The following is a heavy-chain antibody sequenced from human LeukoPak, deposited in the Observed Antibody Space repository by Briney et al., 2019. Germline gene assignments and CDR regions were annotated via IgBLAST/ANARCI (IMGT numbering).Heavy chain of an antibody. CDR3: AKHVSTLTGTFYYYYSMDV. Sequence: GGSLRLSCAASGFTFNSYSMNWVRQAPGKGLEWVSSISGSNSYIYYADSMKGRFTISRDDAKNSLYLQLNSLRVEDTAVYYCAKHVSTLTGTFYYYYSMDVWGKGTTVTISS. J-gene: IGHJ6*03. CDR1: GFTFNSYS. D-gene: IGHD1/OR15-1a*01. CDR2: ISGSNSYI. V-gene: IGHV3-21*04.